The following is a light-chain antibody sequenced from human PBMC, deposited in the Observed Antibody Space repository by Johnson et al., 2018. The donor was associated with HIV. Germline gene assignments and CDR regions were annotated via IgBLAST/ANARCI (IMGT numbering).Light chain of an antibody. CDR2: NNS. CDR3: GAWDGSLSVYV. J-gene: IGLJ1*01. CDR1: RSNIGNNY. V-gene: IGLV1-51*01. Sequence: QSVLTQPPSVSAAPGQKVTISCSGSRSNIGNNYVSWYQQLPGTAPKLLISNNSKRPSGIPDRFSGSKSGTSATLAITGLQTGDEADYYCGAWDGSLSVYVFGTGTKVTIL.